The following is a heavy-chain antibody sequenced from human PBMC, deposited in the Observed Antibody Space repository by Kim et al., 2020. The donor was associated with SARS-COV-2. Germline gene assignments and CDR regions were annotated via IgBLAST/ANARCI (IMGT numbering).Heavy chain of an antibody. CDR1: GFTFSSYS. D-gene: IGHD1-1*01. CDR3: ARDERWGGMDV. CDR2: ISSSSSYI. V-gene: IGHV3-21*01. Sequence: GGSLRLSCAASGFTFSSYSMNWVRQAPGKGLEWVSSISSSSSYIYYADSVKGRFTISRDNAKNSLYLQMNSLRAEDTAVYYCARDERWGGMDVWGQGTTVTVSS. J-gene: IGHJ6*02.